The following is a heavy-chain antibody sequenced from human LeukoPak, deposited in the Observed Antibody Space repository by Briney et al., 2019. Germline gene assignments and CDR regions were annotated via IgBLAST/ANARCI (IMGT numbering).Heavy chain of an antibody. CDR1: GFTFSSYS. CDR2: ISSSSSTI. CDR3: ARGTLYYYDSSGYYDY. J-gene: IGHJ4*02. D-gene: IGHD3-22*01. Sequence: GGSLRLSCAASGFTFSSYSMNWVRQAPGKGLEWVSYISSSSSTIYYADSVKGRFTISRDNSKNTLYLQMNSLRAEDTAVYYCARGTLYYYDSSGYYDYWGQGTLVTDSS. V-gene: IGHV3-48*01.